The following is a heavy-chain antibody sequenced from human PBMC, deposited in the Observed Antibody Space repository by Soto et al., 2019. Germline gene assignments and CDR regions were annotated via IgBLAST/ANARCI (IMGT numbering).Heavy chain of an antibody. D-gene: IGHD7-27*01. Sequence: QVQLVQSGAEVKRPGASVKVSCKASGYTFTSYGISWVRQAPGQGLEWMGWINSNNGNTDYAQMLQGRLTMTTATSTTTVYMELRSLRSDDTAVYFCARDTPSLQTTGGIDYWGQGTLVTVSS. V-gene: IGHV1-18*01. CDR3: ARDTPSLQTTGGIDY. CDR2: INSNNGNT. CDR1: GYTFTSYG. J-gene: IGHJ4*02.